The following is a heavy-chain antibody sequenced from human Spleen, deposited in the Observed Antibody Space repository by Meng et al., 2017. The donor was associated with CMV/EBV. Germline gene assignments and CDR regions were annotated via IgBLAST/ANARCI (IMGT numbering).Heavy chain of an antibody. CDR2: IYYSGTT. D-gene: IGHD2-2*01. J-gene: IGHJ1*01. CDR1: GYFY. CDR3: ARDAEEGYCSSSKCSPSYFHH. V-gene: IGHV4-30-4*06. Sequence: GYFYCNWIRQQPGKGPEWIGNIYYSGTTYYNPSLKSRILISRDTSKNRFSLKLTSVTAADTAVYYCARDAEEGYCSSSKCSPSYFHHWGPGILVTVSS.